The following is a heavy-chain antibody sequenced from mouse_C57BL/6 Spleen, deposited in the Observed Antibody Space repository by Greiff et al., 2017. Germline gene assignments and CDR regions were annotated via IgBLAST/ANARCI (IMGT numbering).Heavy chain of an antibody. CDR1: GFTFSDYG. V-gene: IGHV5-17*01. CDR2: ISSGSGTI. Sequence: EVKLQESGGGLVKPGGSLKLSCAASGFTFSDYGMHWVRQAPEKGLEWVAYISSGSGTIYYADTVKGRFTISRANAKNTRFLQMTSLRSEDTARYYCAWDLTEFDYWGQGTTLTVSS. CDR3: AWDLTEFDY. J-gene: IGHJ2*01. D-gene: IGHD4-1*01.